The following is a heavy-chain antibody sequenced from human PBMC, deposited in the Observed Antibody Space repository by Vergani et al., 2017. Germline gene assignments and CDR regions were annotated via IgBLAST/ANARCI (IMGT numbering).Heavy chain of an antibody. CDR1: GGSISSGGYY. Sequence: QVQLQESGSGLVKPSQTLSLTCAVSGGSISSGGYYWSWIRQHPGKGLEWIGYIYYSGSTYYNPSLKSRVTISVDTSKNQFSLKLSSVTAADTAVYYCARVPAPTIFDYRWFDPWGQGTLVTVSS. CDR2: IYYSGST. J-gene: IGHJ5*02. V-gene: IGHV4-31*11. CDR3: ARVPAPTIFDYRWFDP. D-gene: IGHD3-3*01.